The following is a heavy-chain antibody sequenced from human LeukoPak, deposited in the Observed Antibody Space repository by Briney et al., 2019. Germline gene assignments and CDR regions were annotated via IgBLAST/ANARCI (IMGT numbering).Heavy chain of an antibody. D-gene: IGHD3-9*01. V-gene: IGHV3-30*18. CDR1: GFTFSSYG. CDR3: AKDLRYFDWDSYGMDV. CDR2: ISYDGSNK. Sequence: PGRSLRLSCAASGFTFSSYGMHWVRQAPGKGLEWVAVISYDGSNKHYADSVKGRFTISRDNSKNTLYLQMTSLRAEDTAVYYCAKDLRYFDWDSYGMDVWGQGTTVTVSS. J-gene: IGHJ6*02.